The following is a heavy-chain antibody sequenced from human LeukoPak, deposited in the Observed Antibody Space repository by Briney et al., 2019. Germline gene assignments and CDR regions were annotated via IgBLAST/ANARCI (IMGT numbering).Heavy chain of an antibody. CDR1: GYSFTSYW. CDR3: ARHLRVNYYGSGSYAPPNS. Sequence: GESLRISCKGSGYSFTSYWISWVREMPGKGLEWMGRIDPSDSYTNYSPSFQGHVTISADKSISTAYLQWSSLKASDTAMYYCARHLRVNYYGSGSYAPPNSWGHGPLVTVSS. V-gene: IGHV5-10-1*01. CDR2: IDPSDSYT. D-gene: IGHD3-10*01. J-gene: IGHJ5*01.